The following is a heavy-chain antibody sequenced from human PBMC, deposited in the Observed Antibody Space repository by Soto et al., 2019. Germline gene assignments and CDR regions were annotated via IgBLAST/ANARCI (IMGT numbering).Heavy chain of an antibody. V-gene: IGHV1-69*06. CDR2: VLPISGST. Sequence: QVQLVQSGAEVRKPGSSVKVSCKTSGGLISKYSFNWVRQAPGQGLEWMGGVLPISGSTDYAQKFQGRLTITADRSTSTVYMELSRLISDDTAKYYCATIRVRGGPLRFEDGGQGMLISVSS. CDR1: GGLISKYS. D-gene: IGHD5-12*01. J-gene: IGHJ4*01. CDR3: ATIRVRGGPLRFED.